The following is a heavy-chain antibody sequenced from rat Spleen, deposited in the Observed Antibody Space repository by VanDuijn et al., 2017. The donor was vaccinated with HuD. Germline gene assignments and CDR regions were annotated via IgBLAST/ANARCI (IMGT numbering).Heavy chain of an antibody. Sequence: EVQLVESDGGLVQPGRSLKLSCAASGFTFSNYYMAWVRQAPTKGLEWVAYISTGGGSTYYRDSVKGRFTISRDNAKSTLYLQMDSLRSEDTATYYCTTDRGQGWYFDFWGPGTMVTVSS. CDR1: GFTFSNYY. V-gene: IGHV5-27*01. J-gene: IGHJ1*01. CDR3: TTDRGQGWYFDF. CDR2: ISTGGGST. D-gene: IGHD4-3*01.